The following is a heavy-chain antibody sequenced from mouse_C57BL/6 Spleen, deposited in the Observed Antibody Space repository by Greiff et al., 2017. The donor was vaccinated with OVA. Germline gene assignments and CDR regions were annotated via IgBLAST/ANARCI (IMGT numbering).Heavy chain of an antibody. CDR3: AIFPYYYGSTYYFDY. Sequence: QVQLQQSGAELMKPGASVKLSCKATGYTFTGYWIEWVKQRPGHGLEWIGEILPGSGSTNYNEKFKGKATFTADTSSNTAYMQLSSLTTEDSAIYYCAIFPYYYGSTYYFDYWGQGTTLTVSS. CDR1: GYTFTGYW. J-gene: IGHJ2*01. V-gene: IGHV1-9*01. D-gene: IGHD1-1*01. CDR2: ILPGSGST.